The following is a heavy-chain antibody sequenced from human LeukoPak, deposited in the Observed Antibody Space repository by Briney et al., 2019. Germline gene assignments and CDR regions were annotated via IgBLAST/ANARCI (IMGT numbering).Heavy chain of an antibody. CDR1: GFTFSSSW. Sequence: GGSLRLSCAASGFTFSSSWMTWVRQSPGKGLEWVANIKPDGSAKNYVDFVKGRFTISRDNARNSLYLQMSSLRAEDTAVYYCARSGSGYFDYWGQGSLVTVSS. V-gene: IGHV3-7*01. CDR3: ARSGSGYFDY. CDR2: IKPDGSAK. J-gene: IGHJ4*02.